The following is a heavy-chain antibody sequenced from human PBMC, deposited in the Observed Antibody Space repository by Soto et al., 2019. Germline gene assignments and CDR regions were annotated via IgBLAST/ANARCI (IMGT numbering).Heavy chain of an antibody. CDR2: INGDGSTT. CDR1: GFTFSGYW. J-gene: IGHJ4*02. V-gene: IGHV3-74*01. D-gene: IGHD5-12*01. Sequence: EAQLVESGGGLVQPGGSLRLSCAASGFTFSGYWMHWGRQAPERGLVWVSRINGDGSTTSYADSVKGRFTISRDNAKNTLYLQMNSLRAEDTAVYSCVRSREGYNLVADYWGQGTLVTVSS. CDR3: VRSREGYNLVADY.